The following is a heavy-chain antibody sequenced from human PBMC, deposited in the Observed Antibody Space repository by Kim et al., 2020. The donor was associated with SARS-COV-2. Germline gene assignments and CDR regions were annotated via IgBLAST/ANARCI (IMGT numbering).Heavy chain of an antibody. CDR3: ARGRLLRYFDWLPTLDY. D-gene: IGHD3-9*01. V-gene: IGHV4-30-4*01. Sequence: SETLSLTCTVSGGSINNDDYYWTWIRQPPGKGLEWIGYIYYSGGTYYNPSLKSRLTMSVDASENQFSLRLSSVTAADTAVYYCARGRLLRYFDWLPTLDYWGQGTLVTXSS. CDR2: IYYSGGT. CDR1: GGSINNDDYY. J-gene: IGHJ4*02.